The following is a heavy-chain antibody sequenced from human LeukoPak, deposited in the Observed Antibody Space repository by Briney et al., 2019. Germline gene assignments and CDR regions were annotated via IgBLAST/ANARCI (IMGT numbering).Heavy chain of an antibody. CDR3: ARHTTTYFYDRAAYLCNWFDP. CDR2: IYPGDSDT. V-gene: IGHV5-51*01. J-gene: IGHJ5*02. D-gene: IGHD3-22*01. CDR1: GYSFTTYW. Sequence: GESILFSCKASGYSFTTYWIGWVRQMPGKGLEWMGIIYPGDSDTRYSPSFQGQVSISADRSINTAYLQWSSLKASDTAIYFCARHTTTYFYDRAAYLCNWFDPWGQGTLVTVSS.